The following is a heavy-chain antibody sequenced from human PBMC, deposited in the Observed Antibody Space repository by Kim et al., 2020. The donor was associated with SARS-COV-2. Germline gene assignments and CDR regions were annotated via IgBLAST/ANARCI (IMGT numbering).Heavy chain of an antibody. Sequence: SVKVSCKASGDTFSDYIISWVRQAPGQGLEWMGGIIPVFGAAYFAQKFQGRVTITADESTSTVYMEVSSLRSEDTAVYYCARGGVRYCSGGSCYHAYWGQGTLVTVSS. D-gene: IGHD2-15*01. CDR2: IIPVFGAA. J-gene: IGHJ4*02. V-gene: IGHV1-69*13. CDR3: ARGGVRYCSGGSCYHAY. CDR1: GDTFSDYI.